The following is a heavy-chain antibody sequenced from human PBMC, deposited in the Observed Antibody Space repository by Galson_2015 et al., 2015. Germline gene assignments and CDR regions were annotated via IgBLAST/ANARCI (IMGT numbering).Heavy chain of an antibody. D-gene: IGHD4-17*01. CDR3: ARDGGTYYGDYAFDY. V-gene: IGHV3-48*03. J-gene: IGHJ4*02. CDR2: ISSSGTTI. Sequence: SLGLSCAASGFSFSSYEMNWVRQAPGKGPEWISYISSSGTTIHYADSVKGRITISRDNAKNSLTLQMNRLRAEDTAVYYCARDGGTYYGDYAFDYWGQGTLVTVSS. CDR1: GFSFSSYE.